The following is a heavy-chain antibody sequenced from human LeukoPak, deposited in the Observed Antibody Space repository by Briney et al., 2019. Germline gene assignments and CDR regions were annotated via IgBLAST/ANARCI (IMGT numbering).Heavy chain of an antibody. V-gene: IGHV3-30-3*01. Sequence: GGSLRLSCAASGFTFSSYAMHWVRQAPGKGLEWLAVISYDGSNKYYADSVKGRFTISRDNSKYTLYLQMNSLRAEDTAVYYCARGSVGGMVTAIRYWGQGTLVTVSS. J-gene: IGHJ4*02. CDR3: ARGSVGGMVTAIRY. D-gene: IGHD2-21*02. CDR1: GFTFSSYA. CDR2: ISYDGSNK.